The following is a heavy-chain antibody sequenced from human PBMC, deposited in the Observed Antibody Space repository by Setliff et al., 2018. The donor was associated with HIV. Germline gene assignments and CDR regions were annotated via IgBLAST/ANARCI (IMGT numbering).Heavy chain of an antibody. V-gene: IGHV4-39*07. CDR3: ARRVAAAGPSYYYYYMDV. CDR2: IFNSVTT. Sequence: PSETLSLTCTVSGGSISSSAYYWGWIRQPPGKGLEWIGSIFNSVTTNYSPSLKSRAAISADTSKNQFSLKLRSVTAADTAVYYCARRVAAAGPSYYYYYMDVWGKGTTVTVS. CDR1: GGSISSSAYY. D-gene: IGHD6-13*01. J-gene: IGHJ6*03.